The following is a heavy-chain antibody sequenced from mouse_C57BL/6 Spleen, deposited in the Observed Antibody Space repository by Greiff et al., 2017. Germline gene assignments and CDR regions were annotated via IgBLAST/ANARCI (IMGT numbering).Heavy chain of an antibody. D-gene: IGHD3-3*01. J-gene: IGHJ2*01. V-gene: IGHV1-80*01. CDR1: GYAFSSYW. Sequence: VQLQQSGAELVKPGASVKISCKASGYAFSSYWMNWVKQRPGKGLEWIGQIYPGDGDTTYNGKFKGKATLTADKSSSTAYMQLSSLTSEDSAVYVCARVGAPQCFDYGGQGTTLTVSS. CDR3: ARVGAPQCFDY. CDR2: IYPGDGDT.